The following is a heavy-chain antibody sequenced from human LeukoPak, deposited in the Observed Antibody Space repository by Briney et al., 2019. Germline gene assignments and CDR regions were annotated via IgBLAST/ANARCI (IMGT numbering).Heavy chain of an antibody. V-gene: IGHV3-74*01. CDR1: GFTFSSYW. CDR2: INSDGSST. CDR3: ATVASGGHYHYMDV. D-gene: IGHD3-10*01. J-gene: IGHJ6*03. Sequence: GGSLRLSCAASGFTFSSYWMHWVRQAPGKGLVWVSRINSDGSSTSYADSVKGRFTISRDNSKNTLYLQMGSLRAEDTAVYYCATVASGGHYHYMDVWGRGTTVTVSS.